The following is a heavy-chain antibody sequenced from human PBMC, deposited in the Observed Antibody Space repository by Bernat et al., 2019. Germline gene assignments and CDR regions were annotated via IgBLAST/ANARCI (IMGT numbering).Heavy chain of an antibody. Sequence: EVQLVESGGGLVQPGGSLRLSCVASGFTFTTYAMSWVRQAPGKGLEWVSTISARGGSKFYADSVKGRFPISRDNSKNTVYLQMNSLRAEDTAVYYCSKSSYCTTTSCYGVGWFDPWGQRTLVTVSS. J-gene: IGHJ5*02. D-gene: IGHD2-2*01. CDR2: ISARGGSK. V-gene: IGHV3-23*04. CDR3: SKSSYCTTTSCYGVGWFDP. CDR1: GFTFTTYA.